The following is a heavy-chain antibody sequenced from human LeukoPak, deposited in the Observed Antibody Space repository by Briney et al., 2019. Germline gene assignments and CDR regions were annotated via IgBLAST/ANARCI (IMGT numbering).Heavy chain of an antibody. J-gene: IGHJ4*02. D-gene: IGHD6-25*01. V-gene: IGHV1-2*02. CDR1: GYTFTAYY. Sequence: GASVKVSCKASGYTFTAYYMHWVRQAPGQGLEWMGWINPNSGDTNYAQEFQGRVTMTRDTSINTAYMELSGLRSDDTAAYYCARDLTFTSGRGVYWGQGTLVTVSS. CDR3: ARDLTFTSGRGVY. CDR2: INPNSGDT.